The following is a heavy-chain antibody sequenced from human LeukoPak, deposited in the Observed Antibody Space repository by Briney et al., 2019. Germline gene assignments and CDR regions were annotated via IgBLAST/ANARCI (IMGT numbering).Heavy chain of an antibody. V-gene: IGHV1-2*06. Sequence: VASVKVSCKASGYTFAGYYMHWVRQAPGQGLEWMGRINPNSGGTNYAQKFQGRVTMTRDTSITTAHMELIRLRSDDTAVYYCARGYCGGECYSHDAFDIWGQGTVVTVSS. D-gene: IGHD2-21*01. CDR1: GYTFAGYY. J-gene: IGHJ3*02. CDR3: ARGYCGGECYSHDAFDI. CDR2: INPNSGGT.